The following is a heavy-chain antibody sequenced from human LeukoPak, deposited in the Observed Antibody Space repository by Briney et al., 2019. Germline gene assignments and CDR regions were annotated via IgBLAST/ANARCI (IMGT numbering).Heavy chain of an antibody. J-gene: IGHJ4*02. D-gene: IGHD6-19*01. Sequence: GGSLRLSCVASGFTFSGFAMIWVRQAPGKGLQWISAISGPSSHTYYADSVRRRFTISRDNSRNTLFLQMNSLTVEDTAVYYCAKQVSGQWLTPDSDWGQGTLVTVSS. CDR3: AKQVSGQWLTPDSD. CDR2: ISGPSSHT. V-gene: IGHV3-23*01. CDR1: GFTFSGFA.